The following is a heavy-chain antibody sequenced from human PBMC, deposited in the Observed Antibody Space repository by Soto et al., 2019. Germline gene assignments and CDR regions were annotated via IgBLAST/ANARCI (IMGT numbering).Heavy chain of an antibody. V-gene: IGHV3-21*01. D-gene: IGHD3-3*01. Sequence: PGGSLRLSCAASGFTFSSYSMNWVRQAPGKGLEWVSSISSSSSYIYYADSVKGRFTISRDNAKNSLYLQMNSLRAEDTAVYYCARDQEDLFFLEWPQGWFDPWGQGTLVTVSS. CDR1: GFTFSSYS. CDR3: ARDQEDLFFLEWPQGWFDP. CDR2: ISSSSSYI. J-gene: IGHJ5*02.